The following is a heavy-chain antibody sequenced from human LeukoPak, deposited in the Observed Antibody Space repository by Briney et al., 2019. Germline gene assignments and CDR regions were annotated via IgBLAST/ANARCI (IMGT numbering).Heavy chain of an antibody. CDR2: IRYDSDNK. CDR3: AKGGTRQWLGFDS. Sequence: GGSLRLSCAASGFTFSSFGMHWVRQAPGKGLEWVAFIRYDSDNKYYADSVKGRFTISRDNSRNTLYLQMNSLRAEDTAVYFCAKGGTRQWLGFDSWGQGTLVTVSS. CDR1: GFTFSSFG. J-gene: IGHJ4*02. V-gene: IGHV3-30*02. D-gene: IGHD6-19*01.